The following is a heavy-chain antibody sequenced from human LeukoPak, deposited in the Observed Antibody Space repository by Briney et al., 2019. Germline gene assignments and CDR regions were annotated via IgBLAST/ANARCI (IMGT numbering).Heavy chain of an antibody. CDR3: ARDLGWLHYED. CDR1: EFSVGSNY. J-gene: IGHJ4*02. CDR2: IYSGGST. Sequence: GGSLRLSCAASEFSVGSNYMTWVRQAPGKGLEWVSLIYSGGSTYYADSVKGRFTISRDNSKNKLYLQMNSLRADDTAIYYCARDLGWLHYEDWGQGTLVTVSS. V-gene: IGHV3-66*01. D-gene: IGHD5-12*01.